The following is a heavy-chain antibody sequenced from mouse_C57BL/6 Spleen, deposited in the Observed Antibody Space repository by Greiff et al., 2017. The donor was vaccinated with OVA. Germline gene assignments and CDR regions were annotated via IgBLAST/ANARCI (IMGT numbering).Heavy chain of an antibody. CDR1: GYAFTNYL. CDR2: INPGSGGT. D-gene: IGHD1-1*01. Sequence: QVQLQQSGAELVRPGTSVKVSCKASGYAFTNYLIEWVKQRPGQGLEWIGVINPGSGGTNYNEKFKGKATLTADKSSSTAYMQLSSLTSEDSAVYFCARDFITTVVPFAYWGQGTLVTVSA. CDR3: ARDFITTVVPFAY. V-gene: IGHV1-54*01. J-gene: IGHJ3*01.